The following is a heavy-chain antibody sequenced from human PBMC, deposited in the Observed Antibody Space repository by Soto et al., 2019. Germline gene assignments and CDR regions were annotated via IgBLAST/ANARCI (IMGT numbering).Heavy chain of an antibody. CDR2: IYYSGST. CDR3: ARTPSTVTLDY. V-gene: IGHV4-59*11. J-gene: IGHJ4*02. D-gene: IGHD4-4*01. CDR1: GGSINNHY. Sequence: SETLSLTCTVSGGSINNHYWSWIRQPPGKGLEWIGNIYYSGSTNYNPSLKSRVTISVDTSKNQFSLKLSSVTAADTAVYYCARTPSTVTLDYWGQGTLVTVSS.